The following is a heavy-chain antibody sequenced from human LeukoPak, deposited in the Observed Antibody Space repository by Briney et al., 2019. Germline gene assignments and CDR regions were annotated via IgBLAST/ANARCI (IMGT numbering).Heavy chain of an antibody. Sequence: SETLSLTCTVSGGSISSSSYYWGWIRQPPGKGLEWIGSIYYSGSTYYNPSLKSRVTISVDTSKNQFSLKLSSVTAADTAVYYRARHISTRQYCSGGSCYSVDAFDIWGQGTMVTVSS. J-gene: IGHJ3*02. V-gene: IGHV4-39*01. D-gene: IGHD2-15*01. CDR2: IYYSGST. CDR1: GGSISSSSYY. CDR3: ARHISTRQYCSGGSCYSVDAFDI.